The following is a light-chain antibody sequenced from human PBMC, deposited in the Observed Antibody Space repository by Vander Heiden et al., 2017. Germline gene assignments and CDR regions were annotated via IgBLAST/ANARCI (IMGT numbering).Light chain of an antibody. V-gene: IGLV1-44*01. J-gene: IGLJ3*02. CDR1: SSNIGSHT. CDR3: AVRDDNLRAVV. Sequence: QSVLTQPPSASGTPGPRVSISCSRRSSNIGSHTVNWYQQYPGAAPKLLIYLDHQRPSGVADRFSGSKSGTSASLAISGLQYEDEADYYCAVRDDNLRAVVFGGGTKLTVL. CDR2: LDH.